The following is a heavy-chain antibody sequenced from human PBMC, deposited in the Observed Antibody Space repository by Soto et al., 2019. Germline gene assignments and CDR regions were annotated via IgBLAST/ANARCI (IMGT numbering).Heavy chain of an antibody. J-gene: IGHJ5*02. CDR3: ARELRVHWFDP. V-gene: IGHV4-31*03. Sequence: SETLSLTCTVSGGSISSGGYYWSWIRQHPGKGLEWIGYIYYSGSTYYNPSLKSRVTKSVDTSKNQFSLKLSSVIAADTAVYYCARELRVHWFDPWGQGTLVTVSS. CDR2: IYYSGST. CDR1: GGSISSGGYY.